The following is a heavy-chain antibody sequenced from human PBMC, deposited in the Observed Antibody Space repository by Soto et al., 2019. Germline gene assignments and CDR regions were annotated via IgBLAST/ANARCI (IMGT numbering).Heavy chain of an antibody. CDR3: ARVPGP. D-gene: IGHD3-10*01. CDR2: INHSGST. V-gene: IGHV4-34*01. J-gene: IGHJ5*02. CDR1: GGSISSYY. Sequence: PSEILSLTCTVSGGSISSYYWSWIRQPPGKGLEWIGEINHSGSTNYNPSLKSRVTISVDTSKNQFSLKLTSVTAADTAVYYCARVPGPWGQGTLVNVSS.